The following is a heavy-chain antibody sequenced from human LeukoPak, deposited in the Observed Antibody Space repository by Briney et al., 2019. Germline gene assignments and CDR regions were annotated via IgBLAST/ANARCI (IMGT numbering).Heavy chain of an antibody. Sequence: GGSLRLSCAASGFTFSSYAMSWVRQAPGKGLEWVSAISGSGGSTYYAGSVKGRFTISRDNSKNTLYLQMNSLRAEDTAVYYCAKDPGYSSGPHYYFDYWGQGTLVTVSS. J-gene: IGHJ4*02. CDR1: GFTFSSYA. CDR2: ISGSGGST. CDR3: AKDPGYSSGPHYYFDY. D-gene: IGHD5-18*01. V-gene: IGHV3-23*01.